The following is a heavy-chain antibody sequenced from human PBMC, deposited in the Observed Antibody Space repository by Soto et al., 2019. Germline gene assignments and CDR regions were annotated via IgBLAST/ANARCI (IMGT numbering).Heavy chain of an antibody. D-gene: IGHD2-8*01. V-gene: IGHV1-69*13. CDR2: IIPIFGTA. Sequence: ASVKVSCKASGGTFSSYAISWVRQAPGQGLEWMGGIIPIFGTANYAQKFQGRVTITADESTSTAYMELSSLRSEDTAVYYCAREMVNCTNGVCSLGGSDYWGQGTLVTVSS. CDR3: AREMVNCTNGVCSLGGSDY. CDR1: GGTFSSYA. J-gene: IGHJ4*02.